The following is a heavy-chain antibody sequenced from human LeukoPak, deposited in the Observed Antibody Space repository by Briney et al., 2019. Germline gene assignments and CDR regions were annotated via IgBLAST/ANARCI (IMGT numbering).Heavy chain of an antibody. D-gene: IGHD3-22*01. J-gene: IGHJ5*02. Sequence: PSETLSLTCAVYGGSFSGYYWSWIRQPPGKGLEWIGEINHSGSTNYNPSLKSRVTISVDTSKNQFSLKLSSVTAADTAVYYCGRDSRVYYRPGAQETLVPFS. CDR1: GGSFSGYY. V-gene: IGHV4-34*01. CDR2: INHSGST. CDR3: GRDSRVYYRP.